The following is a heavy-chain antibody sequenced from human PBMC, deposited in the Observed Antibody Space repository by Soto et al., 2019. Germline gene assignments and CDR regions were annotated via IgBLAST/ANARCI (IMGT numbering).Heavy chain of an antibody. Sequence: QVQLVQSGPEVKKPGASVKVSCRTSGYTFTSFGISWVRQAPGQGLEWMGWISTDKGHTNYAQKFQGRVTMTTDTSTSTGYMEPRSLRYDDTAVYYCATRSPAFDYWGQGTLVTVST. CDR1: GYTFTSFG. CDR2: ISTDKGHT. CDR3: ATRSPAFDY. V-gene: IGHV1-18*01. J-gene: IGHJ4*02.